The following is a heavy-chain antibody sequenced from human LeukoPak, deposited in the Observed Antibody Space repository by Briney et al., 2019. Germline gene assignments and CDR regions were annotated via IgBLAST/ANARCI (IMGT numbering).Heavy chain of an antibody. J-gene: IGHJ3*02. CDR1: AFTFSSYG. CDR3: AKDRNAGIAVAGTAFDI. Sequence: GRSLRLPCAASAFTFSSYGMHWVRQAPGKGLEWVAVISYDGSNKFYADSVKGRFTISRDNSKNTLYLQMNSLRAEDTAVYYCAKDRNAGIAVAGTAFDIWGQGTMVTVSS. V-gene: IGHV3-30*18. D-gene: IGHD6-19*01. CDR2: ISYDGSNK.